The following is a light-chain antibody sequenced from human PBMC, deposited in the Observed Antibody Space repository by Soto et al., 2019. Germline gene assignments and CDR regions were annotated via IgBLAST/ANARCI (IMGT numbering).Light chain of an antibody. Sequence: DIVMTQSPLSLPVTPGEPASISCRSSQSLLHSNGYSYLDWYLQRPGQSPQLLIYLVSNRASGVPERFSGSGAGTDVTLKISRVEAEDVGVYYCMQSLQIQNTFGQGTKLEIK. V-gene: IGKV2-28*01. CDR3: MQSLQIQNT. CDR2: LVS. J-gene: IGKJ2*01. CDR1: QSLLHSNGYSY.